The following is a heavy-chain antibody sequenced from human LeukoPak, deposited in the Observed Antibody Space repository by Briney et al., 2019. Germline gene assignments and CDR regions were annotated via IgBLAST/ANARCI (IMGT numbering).Heavy chain of an antibody. CDR1: GFTFDDYG. CDR2: ISGSGGST. V-gene: IGHV3-23*01. D-gene: IGHD3-10*01. Sequence: GGSQRLSCAASGFTFDDYGMSWVRQAPGKGLEWVSAISGSGGSTYYADSVKGRFTISRDNSKNTLNLQMNSLRAEDTAVYYCAKGTLYGSGSCHAFDIWGQGTMVTVSS. J-gene: IGHJ3*02. CDR3: AKGTLYGSGSCHAFDI.